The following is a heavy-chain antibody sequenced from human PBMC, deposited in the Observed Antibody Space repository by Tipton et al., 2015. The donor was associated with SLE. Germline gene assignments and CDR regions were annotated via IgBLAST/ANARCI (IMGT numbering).Heavy chain of an antibody. D-gene: IGHD6-19*01. CDR2: IYYSGST. CDR1: GYSISSGYY. CDR3: ARHRYSSGWPAEYFQH. V-gene: IGHV4-38-2*02. J-gene: IGHJ1*01. Sequence: LRLSCTVSGYSISSGYYWGWIRQPPGKGLEWIGSIYYSGSTYYNPSLKSRVTISVDTSKNQFSLKLSSVTAADTAVYYCARHRYSSGWPAEYFQHWGQGTLVTVSS.